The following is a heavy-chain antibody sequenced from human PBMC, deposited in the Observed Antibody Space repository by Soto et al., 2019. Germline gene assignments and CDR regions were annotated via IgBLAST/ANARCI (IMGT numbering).Heavy chain of an antibody. CDR3: ARDTGIPEGGNWFDP. V-gene: IGHV1-18*01. CDR1: GYTFPNYG. CDR2: ISAYNGDT. D-gene: IGHD2-2*01. J-gene: IGHJ5*02. Sequence: ASVKVSCKASGYTFPNYGITWVRQAPGQGLEWMGWISAYNGDTNFAQKLQGRVTMTTDTSTSTAYMELRSLRSDDTAVYYCARDTGIPEGGNWFDPWGQGTLVTVSS.